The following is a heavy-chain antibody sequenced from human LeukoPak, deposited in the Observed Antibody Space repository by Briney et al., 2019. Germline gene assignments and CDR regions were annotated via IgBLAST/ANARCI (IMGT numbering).Heavy chain of an antibody. Sequence: GESLKISCKGSGYSFTSYWIGWVCQMPRKGMEWMGIIYPGDSDTRYSPSFQGQVTISADNSISTAYLQWSSLKASDTAMYYCARFWFGELFGDYWGQGTLVTVSS. V-gene: IGHV5-51*01. J-gene: IGHJ4*02. CDR1: GYSFTSYW. CDR3: ARFWFGELFGDY. CDR2: IYPGDSDT. D-gene: IGHD3-10*01.